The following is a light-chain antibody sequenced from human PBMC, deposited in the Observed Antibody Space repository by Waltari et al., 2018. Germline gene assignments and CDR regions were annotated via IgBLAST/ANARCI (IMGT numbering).Light chain of an antibody. V-gene: IGKV1D-13*01. J-gene: IGKJ1*01. CDR3: QQGNNNPWT. CDR2: YAN. CDR1: QGISSY. Sequence: IQMAQYPSSLSASVGDRVTITCRASQGISSYLNWYQQKPGKAPKLLIYYANSLASGVPSRFSGSGSGTEFTLTISSLQPEDFATYYCQQGNNNPWTFGQGTKVEIK.